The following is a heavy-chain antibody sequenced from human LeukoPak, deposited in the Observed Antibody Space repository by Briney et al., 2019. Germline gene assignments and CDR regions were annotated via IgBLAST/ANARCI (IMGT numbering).Heavy chain of an antibody. J-gene: IGHJ3*02. CDR2: IYYSGST. CDR3: ARAYSSEAFDI. Sequence: SQTLSLTCNVSGGSTSSGGYYWSWIRQPPGKGLEWIGYIYYSGSTNYNPSLKSRVTISVDTSKNQFSLKLSSVTAADTAVYYCARAYSSEAFDIWGQGTMVTVSS. V-gene: IGHV4-61*08. D-gene: IGHD2-21*01. CDR1: GGSTSSGGYY.